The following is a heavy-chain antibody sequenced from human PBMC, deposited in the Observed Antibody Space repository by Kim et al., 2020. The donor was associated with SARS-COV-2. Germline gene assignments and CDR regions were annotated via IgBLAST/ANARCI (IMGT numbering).Heavy chain of an antibody. CDR2: T. V-gene: IGHV4-34*01. D-gene: IGHD4-17*01. CDR3: APIYGDYSDFDH. J-gene: IGHJ4*02. Sequence: THYSQSLKGRVIISFDASRNQCSLKLSSVTAADTAMYYCAPIYGDYSDFDHWDQGTLVTVSS.